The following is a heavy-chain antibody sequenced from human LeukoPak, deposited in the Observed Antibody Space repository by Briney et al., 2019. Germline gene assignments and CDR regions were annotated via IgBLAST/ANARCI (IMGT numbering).Heavy chain of an antibody. CDR3: ARDADDTEYSSGWPFFDY. J-gene: IGHJ4*02. Sequence: ASVKVSCKASGYTFTNYGISWVRQAPGQGLEWMGWISAYNGNTNYAQKLQGRVTMTTDTSTSTAYMELRSLRSDDTAVYYRARDADDTEYSSGWPFFDYWGQGTLVTVSS. CDR1: GYTFTNYG. V-gene: IGHV1-18*01. CDR2: ISAYNGNT. D-gene: IGHD6-19*01.